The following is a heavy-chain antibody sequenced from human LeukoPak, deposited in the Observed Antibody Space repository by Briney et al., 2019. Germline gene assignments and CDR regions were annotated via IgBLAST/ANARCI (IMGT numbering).Heavy chain of an antibody. Sequence: PGGSLRLSCAASGFIFSDYPMTWVRQPPGKGLEWIAYIRSGATTIYYADSVKGRFTISRDDAKNSLFLQMNSLRAEDTAIYYCATINFRPYWGQGTLVTVSS. CDR3: ATINFRPY. J-gene: IGHJ4*02. V-gene: IGHV3-11*01. CDR2: IRSGATTI. CDR1: GFIFSDYP. D-gene: IGHD1-1*01.